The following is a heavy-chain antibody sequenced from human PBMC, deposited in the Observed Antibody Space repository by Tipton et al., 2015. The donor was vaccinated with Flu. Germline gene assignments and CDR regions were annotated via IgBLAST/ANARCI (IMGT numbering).Heavy chain of an antibody. V-gene: IGHV4-4*07. J-gene: IGHJ4*02. CDR3: ARGSGSGTYVIFDF. CDR2: IYTSGST. D-gene: IGHD3-10*01. Sequence: TLSLTCTVSGGSLSSFYWSWIRQPAGKGLEWIWRIYTSGSTKYNPSLKSRLSMSVDTSKSQFSLKLTSVTAADTAVYYCARGSGSGTYVIFDFWGQGTLVTVSS. CDR1: GGSLSSFY.